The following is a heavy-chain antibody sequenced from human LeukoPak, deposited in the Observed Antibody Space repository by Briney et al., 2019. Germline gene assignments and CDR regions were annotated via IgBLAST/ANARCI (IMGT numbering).Heavy chain of an antibody. J-gene: IGHJ3*02. D-gene: IGHD6-25*01. Sequence: PGGSLRISCAASGFTFSSYSMNWVRQAPGKGLEWVSSISSSSSYIYYADSVKGRFTISRDNAKNSLYLQVNSLRAEDTAVYYCARLAAQDAFDIWGQGTMVTVSS. CDR2: ISSSSSYI. CDR3: ARLAAQDAFDI. V-gene: IGHV3-21*01. CDR1: GFTFSSYS.